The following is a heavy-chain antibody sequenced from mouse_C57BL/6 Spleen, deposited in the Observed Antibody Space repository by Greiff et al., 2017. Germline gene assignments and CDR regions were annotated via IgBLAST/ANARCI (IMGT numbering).Heavy chain of an antibody. V-gene: IGHV1-15*01. CDR3: TRDDYYGSRGTFAY. D-gene: IGHD1-1*01. Sequence: QVQLQQSGAELVRPGASVTLSCKASGYTFTDYEMHWVKQTPVHGLEWIGAIDPETGGTAYNQKFKGKAILTADKSSSTAYMELRSLTSEDAAVYYCTRDDYYGSRGTFAYWGQGTLVTVSA. CDR2: IDPETGGT. J-gene: IGHJ3*01. CDR1: GYTFTDYE.